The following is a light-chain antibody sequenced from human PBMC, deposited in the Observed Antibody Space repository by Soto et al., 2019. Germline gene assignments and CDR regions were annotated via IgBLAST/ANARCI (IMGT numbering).Light chain of an antibody. Sequence: EIVLTQSPATLSLSPGERATLSCRASQSVSGYLAWYQQKPGQAPRLLIYDASNRATGIPARFSGSESGTDFTLTISSLAPEDFAIYYCLQRSHWPPFTFGPGTKVDLK. CDR3: LQRSHWPPFT. CDR2: DAS. J-gene: IGKJ3*01. V-gene: IGKV3-11*01. CDR1: QSVSGY.